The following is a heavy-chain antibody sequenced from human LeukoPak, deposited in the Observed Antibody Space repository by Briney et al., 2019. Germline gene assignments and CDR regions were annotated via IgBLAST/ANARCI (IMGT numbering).Heavy chain of an antibody. CDR2: VNYGGST. D-gene: IGHD5-12*01. V-gene: IGHV4-39*07. CDR3: ARVYGSGYDFRGAFDI. Sequence: PSETLSLTCTVSGGSISSSTSYWSWIRQTPGKGLEWIGSVNYGGSTHYNPSLKSRVTISLDTSKSQFSLKLSSVTAADTAVYYCARVYGSGYDFRGAFDIWGQGTMVTVSS. J-gene: IGHJ3*02. CDR1: GGSISSSTSY.